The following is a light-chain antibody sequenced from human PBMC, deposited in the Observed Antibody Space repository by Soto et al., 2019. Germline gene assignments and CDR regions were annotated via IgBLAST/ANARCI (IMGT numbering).Light chain of an antibody. V-gene: IGLV1-51*02. CDR1: SFNIGSNY. CDR2: ENN. J-gene: IGLJ3*02. Sequence: QSVLTQPPSVSAAPGPKVTIFCSGSSFNIGSNYVSWYQQLPGTAPKLLIYENNLRPSGIPDRFSGSKSGTSATLGITGLQTGDEADYYCGTWDNSLSAGVFGGGTKVTVL. CDR3: GTWDNSLSAGV.